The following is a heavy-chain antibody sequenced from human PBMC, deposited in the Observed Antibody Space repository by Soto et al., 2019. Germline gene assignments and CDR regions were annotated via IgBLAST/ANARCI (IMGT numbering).Heavy chain of an antibody. V-gene: IGHV3-30*18. D-gene: IGHD6-6*01. CDR1: GFTFSSYG. CDR2: ISYDGSNK. J-gene: IGHJ4*02. CDR3: AKDHGVIAARPLHYFDY. Sequence: QVQLVESGGGVVQPGRSLRLSCAASGFTFSSYGMHWVRQAPGKGLEWVAVISYDGSNKYYADSVKGRFTISRDNSKNTLYLQMNSLRAEDTAVYYCAKDHGVIAARPLHYFDYWGQGTLVTVSS.